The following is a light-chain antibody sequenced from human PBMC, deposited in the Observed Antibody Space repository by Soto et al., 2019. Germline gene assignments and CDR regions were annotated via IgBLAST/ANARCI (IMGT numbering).Light chain of an antibody. CDR2: LGS. Sequence: DIVMTQSPLSLPVTPGDPASISCRSSQSLLHSNGYNYLDWYLQKPGQSPQLLIYLGSNRASGVPDRFSGSGSGTDFTLKISRVEAEDVGVYYCMQALQTSWTFGQGTKV. CDR3: MQALQTSWT. J-gene: IGKJ1*01. CDR1: QSLLHSNGYNY. V-gene: IGKV2-28*01.